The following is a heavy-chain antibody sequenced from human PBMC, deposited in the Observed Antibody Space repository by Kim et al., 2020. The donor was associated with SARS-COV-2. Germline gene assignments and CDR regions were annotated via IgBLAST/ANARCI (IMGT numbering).Heavy chain of an antibody. CDR2: T. V-gene: IGHV1-18*01. CDR3: ARRGSSRWFDP. J-gene: IGHJ5*02. Sequence: THYAQKFQGRVTMTTDTSTSTAYMELRSLRSDDTAVYFCARRGSSRWFDPWGQGTLVTVSS. D-gene: IGHD6-13*01.